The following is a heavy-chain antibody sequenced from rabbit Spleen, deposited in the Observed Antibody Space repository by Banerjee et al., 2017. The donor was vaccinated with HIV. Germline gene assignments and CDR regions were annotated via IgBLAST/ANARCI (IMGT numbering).Heavy chain of an antibody. Sequence: QSLEESGGDLVKPGASLTLTCKASGFSFSARDVMCWVRQAPGKGLEWVACINTATGKGVYAAWAKGRFTISRTSSTTVTLQLTSLTAADTATYFCARDLTSVIGWNFNLWGPGTLVTVS. CDR3: ARDLTSVIGWNFNL. CDR2: INTATGKG. D-gene: IGHD1-1*01. J-gene: IGHJ4*01. CDR1: GFSFSARDV. V-gene: IGHV1S40*01.